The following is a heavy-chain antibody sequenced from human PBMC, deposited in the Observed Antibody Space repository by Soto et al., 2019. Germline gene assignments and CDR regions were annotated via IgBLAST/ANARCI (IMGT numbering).Heavy chain of an antibody. V-gene: IGHV1-69*13. CDR3: ATQRGYSYGYDY. D-gene: IGHD5-18*01. Sequence: SVKVSCKASGGTLSSYAISWVRQAPGQGLEWMGGIIPIFGTANYAQKFQGRVTIPADESTSTAYMELSSLRSEDTAVYYCATQRGYSYGYDYSGQGTLVTVSS. CDR1: GGTLSSYA. J-gene: IGHJ4*02. CDR2: IIPIFGTA.